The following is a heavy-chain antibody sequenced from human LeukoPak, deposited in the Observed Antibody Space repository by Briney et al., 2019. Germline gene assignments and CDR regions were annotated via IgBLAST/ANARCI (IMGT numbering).Heavy chain of an antibody. V-gene: IGHV3-48*01. J-gene: IGHJ5*01. CDR3: ARVGSGGDWFDY. CDR1: GFTFSNYN. Sequence: PGGSLRLSCAASGFTFSNYNMLWVRQTPGKGLEWLFYITSGGGAVHYADSVKDRFTFSRDNAKNSLYLQMNSLRVEDSGVYYCARVGSGGDWFDYWGQGTRVTVSS. CDR2: ITSGGGAV. D-gene: IGHD1-1*01.